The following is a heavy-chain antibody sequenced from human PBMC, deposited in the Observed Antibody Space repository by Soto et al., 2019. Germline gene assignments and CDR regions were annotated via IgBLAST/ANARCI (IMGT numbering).Heavy chain of an antibody. D-gene: IGHD3-9*01. CDR3: ARLEGLATISYYFDF. CDR1: GGSFSGYY. V-gene: IGHV4-34*01. CDR2: IHHSGST. J-gene: IGHJ4*02. Sequence: SETLSLTCAVYGGSFSGYYWSWIRQPPGKGLEWIGEIHHSGSTNYNPSLKSRVTISVDTSKNQFSLKLSSVTAADSAVYFCARLEGLATISYYFDFWGPGALVTVSS.